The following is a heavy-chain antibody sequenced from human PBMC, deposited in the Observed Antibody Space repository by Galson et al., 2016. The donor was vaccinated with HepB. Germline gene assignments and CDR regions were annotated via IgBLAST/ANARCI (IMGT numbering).Heavy chain of an antibody. Sequence: QSGAEVKQPGESLKISCTTSGYNFNIYWIAWVRQMPGTGPEWMGISYPGDSDTRYSPSFQGQVTISADKSISTAYLQWSSLKASDTAMFYCARVFWPPHRDRYYYGMDVWGQGTTVTVSS. CDR2: SYPGDSDT. V-gene: IGHV5-51*01. J-gene: IGHJ6*02. CDR3: ARVFWPPHRDRYYYGMDV. CDR1: GYNFNIYW. D-gene: IGHD3-3*01.